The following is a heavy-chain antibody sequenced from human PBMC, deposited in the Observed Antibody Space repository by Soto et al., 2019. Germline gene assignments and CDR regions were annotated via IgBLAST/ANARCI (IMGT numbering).Heavy chain of an antibody. CDR3: ARAWRRIAAAGTSGYYYYGMDV. J-gene: IGHJ6*02. Sequence: GASVKVSCKASGYTFTSYGSSWVRQAPGQGLEWMGWISAYNGNTNYAQKLQGRVTMTTDTSTSTAYMELRSLRSDDTAVYYCARAWRRIAAAGTSGYYYYGMDVWGQGTTVTVSS. CDR1: GYTFTSYG. CDR2: ISAYNGNT. D-gene: IGHD6-13*01. V-gene: IGHV1-18*01.